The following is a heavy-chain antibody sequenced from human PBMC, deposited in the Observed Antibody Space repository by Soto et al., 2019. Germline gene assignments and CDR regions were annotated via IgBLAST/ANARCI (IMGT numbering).Heavy chain of an antibody. D-gene: IGHD2-15*01. CDR3: ARPMVAATFWFDP. V-gene: IGHV4-39*01. CDR2: IYYSGST. J-gene: IGHJ5*02. CDR1: GGSISSSSYY. Sequence: SETLSLTCTVSGGSISSSSYYWGWIRQPPGKGLEWIGSIYYSGSTYYNPSLKSRVTISVDTSKNQFSLRLSSVTAADTAVYYCARPMVAATFWFDPWGQGTLVTVSS.